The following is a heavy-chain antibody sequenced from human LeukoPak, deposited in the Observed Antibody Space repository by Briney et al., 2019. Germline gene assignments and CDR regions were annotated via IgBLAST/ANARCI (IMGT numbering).Heavy chain of an antibody. D-gene: IGHD6-19*01. V-gene: IGHV3-74*01. CDR1: GFTSSGYA. CDR2: INGDGSGT. CDR3: AKGLYYFDY. J-gene: IGHJ4*02. Sequence: GGSLRLSCSASGFTSSGYAMSWVRQAPGKGLVWVSLINGDGSGTGYADSVRGRITLSRDNAKNTPVLETSSLISEDTAVYYWAKGLYYFDYWGEGTLVTVSS.